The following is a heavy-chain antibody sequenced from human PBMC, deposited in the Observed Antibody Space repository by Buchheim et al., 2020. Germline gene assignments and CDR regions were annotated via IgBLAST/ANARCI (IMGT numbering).Heavy chain of an antibody. J-gene: IGHJ6*03. V-gene: IGHV1-2*04. D-gene: IGHD6-13*01. Sequence: QVQLVQSGAEVKKPGASVKVSCKASGYTFTGYYMHWVRQAPGQGLEWMGWINPNSGGTNYAQKFQGWVTMTSDTSISTAYMELSRLRSEDTAVYYCARGSLAAAGPGTSYYMDVWGKGTT. CDR2: INPNSGGT. CDR1: GYTFTGYY. CDR3: ARGSLAAAGPGTSYYMDV.